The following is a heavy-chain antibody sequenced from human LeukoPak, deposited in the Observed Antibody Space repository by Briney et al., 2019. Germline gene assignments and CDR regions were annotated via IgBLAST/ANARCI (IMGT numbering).Heavy chain of an antibody. D-gene: IGHD6-13*01. Sequence: ASVKVSCKASGYTFTSYGISWVRQAPGQGLEWMGWINPNSGGTNYAQKFQGRVTMTRDTSISTAYMELSRLRSDDTAVYYCARGPNSSSWYPGGIDYWGQGTLVTVSS. CDR2: INPNSGGT. J-gene: IGHJ4*02. CDR3: ARGPNSSSWYPGGIDY. V-gene: IGHV1-2*02. CDR1: GYTFTSYG.